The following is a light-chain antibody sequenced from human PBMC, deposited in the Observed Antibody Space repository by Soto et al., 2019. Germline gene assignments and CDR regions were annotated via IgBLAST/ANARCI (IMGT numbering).Light chain of an antibody. J-gene: IGKJ1*01. CDR1: QSISNN. Sequence: EVAMTQSPATLSVSPGERATLSCRASQSISNNLAWYQQKPGQAPRLLIFGASTRATGVPARFSGSGSGTEFILTISSLQSEDFATYYCQHYNSYSEAFGQGTKVELK. V-gene: IGKV3-15*01. CDR2: GAS. CDR3: QHYNSYSEA.